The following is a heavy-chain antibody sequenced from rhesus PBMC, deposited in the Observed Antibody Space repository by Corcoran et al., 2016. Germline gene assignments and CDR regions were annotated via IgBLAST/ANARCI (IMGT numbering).Heavy chain of an antibody. CDR2: IYGRPTTT. CDR3: ARRTNYANDWYFDI. V-gene: IGHV4S10*01. J-gene: IGHJ2*01. CDR1: GGSISDSYR. D-gene: IGHD4-35*01. Sequence: QVQLQESGPGVVKPSETLSLTCAVSGGSISDSYRWSWIRQPPGKGLEWICYIYGRPTTTHYNPPHKSRVTISKDTSKNQFFLLLTFGTAADTAIYYCARRTNYANDWYFDIWGPGTPISISS.